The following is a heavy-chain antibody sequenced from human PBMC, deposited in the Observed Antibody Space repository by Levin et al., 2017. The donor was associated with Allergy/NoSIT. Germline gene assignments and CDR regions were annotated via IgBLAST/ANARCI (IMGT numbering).Heavy chain of an antibody. D-gene: IGHD4-17*01. Sequence: KASETLSLTCAVSGGSISTNNWWSWVRQPPGKGLEWIGEIYHSGSTNYNPSLKSRVTISVDKSKNQFSLNLSSVTAADTAVYYCARDYGDPYYFDYWGQGTLVTVSS. CDR1: GGSISTNNW. CDR2: IYHSGST. CDR3: ARDYGDPYYFDY. J-gene: IGHJ4*02. V-gene: IGHV4-4*02.